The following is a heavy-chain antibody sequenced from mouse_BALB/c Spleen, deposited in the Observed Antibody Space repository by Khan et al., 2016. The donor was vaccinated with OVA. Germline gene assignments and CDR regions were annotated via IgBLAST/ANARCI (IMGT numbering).Heavy chain of an antibody. CDR3: ASHLTGSFAY. CDR2: ISSGADYT. D-gene: IGHD4-1*01. Sequence: EVKLVESGGDLVKPGGSLKLSCAASGFTFSAYSMSWVRQTPDKRLEWVATISSGADYTYYPDGVKGRFTISRDNAKNTLYLQMSSLKSEDTDMYYCASHLTGSFAYWGQGTLVTVSA. CDR1: GFTFSAYS. J-gene: IGHJ3*01. V-gene: IGHV5-6*01.